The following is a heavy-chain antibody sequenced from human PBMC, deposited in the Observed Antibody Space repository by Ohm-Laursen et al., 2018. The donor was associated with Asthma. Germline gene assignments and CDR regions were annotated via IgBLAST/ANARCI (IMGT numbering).Heavy chain of an antibody. J-gene: IGHJ4*02. CDR3: ARDHTYYYDSSGYYFDY. CDR1: GGSFSGYY. D-gene: IGHD3-22*01. CDR2: INHSGST. V-gene: IGHV4-34*01. Sequence: GTLSPTCAVYGGSFSGYYWSWIRQPPGKGLEWIGEINHSGSTNYNPSLKSRVTISVDTSKNQFSLKLSSVTAADTAVYYCARDHTYYYDSSGYYFDYWGQGTLVTVSS.